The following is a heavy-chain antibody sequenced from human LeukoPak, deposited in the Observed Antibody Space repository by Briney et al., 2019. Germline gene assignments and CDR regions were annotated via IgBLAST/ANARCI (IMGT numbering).Heavy chain of an antibody. CDR3: AKCILTGYYKGYMDV. D-gene: IGHD3-9*01. CDR2: IKQDGSEK. Sequence: GGSLRLSCAASGFTFSSYWMTWVRHLPGKGLEWVAKIKQDGSEKYYVDSVKGRFTISRDNSKNTLYLQMNSLRAEDTAVYYCAKCILTGYYKGYMDVWGKGTTVTISS. J-gene: IGHJ6*03. CDR1: GFTFSSYW. V-gene: IGHV3-7*03.